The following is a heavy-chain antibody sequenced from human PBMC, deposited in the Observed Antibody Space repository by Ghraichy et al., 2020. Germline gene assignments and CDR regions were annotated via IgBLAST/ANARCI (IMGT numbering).Heavy chain of an antibody. D-gene: IGHD4-17*01. CDR3: ARGGDQPKDY. CDR2: IDSDGSST. CDR1: GFTFSTFW. J-gene: IGHJ4*02. V-gene: IGHV3-74*01. Sequence: GGSLRLSCAASGFTFSTFWMHWVRQAPGKGLVWVSRIDSDGSSTYYADSVKGRFIISRDNAKNTLYLQMNTLRAEDTAVYYCARGGDQPKDYWGQGTLVTVSS.